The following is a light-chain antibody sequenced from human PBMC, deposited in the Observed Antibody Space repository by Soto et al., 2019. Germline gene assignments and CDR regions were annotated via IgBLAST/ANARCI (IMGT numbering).Light chain of an antibody. CDR3: SSYTSSNTYV. CDR1: SSDVGGHNS. CDR2: DVS. V-gene: IGLV2-14*01. Sequence: QSALTQPASVSGSPGQSITISCTGTSSDVGGHNSVSWYRQDPGKAPKLMIYDVSNRPSGVSDRFSGSKSGNTASLTISGLQAEDAADYYCSSYTSSNTYVFGTGTKVTVL. J-gene: IGLJ1*01.